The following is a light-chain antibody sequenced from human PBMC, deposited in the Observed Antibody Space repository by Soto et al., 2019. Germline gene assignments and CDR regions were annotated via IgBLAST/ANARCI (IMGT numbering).Light chain of an antibody. CDR2: GVS. Sequence: GPGIALSCTGSGSDVGGDKYGSWYHQPPGKAPKLIIYGVSHRPSFVSPRFSASRSAYTASLTISGLQHEDEADYYCSSFTSSYFYVFGPGTKVTVL. CDR3: SSFTSSYFYV. CDR1: GSDVGGDKY. V-gene: IGLV2-14*03. J-gene: IGLJ1*01.